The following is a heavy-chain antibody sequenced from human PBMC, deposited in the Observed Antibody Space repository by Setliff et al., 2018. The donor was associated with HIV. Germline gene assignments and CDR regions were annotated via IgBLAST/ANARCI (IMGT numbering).Heavy chain of an antibody. CDR2: IYYSGST. J-gene: IGHJ3*02. Sequence: LSLTCTVSGGSVSSYYWSWIRQPPGKGLEWIGYIYYSGSTNYNPSLKSRVTILVDTSKNQFSLKLSSVTAADTAVYYCARGLRYFDWLSDAFDIWGQGTVVTVSS. D-gene: IGHD3-9*01. CDR3: ARGLRYFDWLSDAFDI. CDR1: GGSVSSYY. V-gene: IGHV4-59*02.